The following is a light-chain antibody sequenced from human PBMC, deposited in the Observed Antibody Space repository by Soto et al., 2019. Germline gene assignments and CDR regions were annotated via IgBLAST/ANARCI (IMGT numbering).Light chain of an antibody. V-gene: IGKV3-20*01. CDR2: GVS. Sequence: EIVLTQSPGTLSLSPGDRATLSCRASQSVSSSYLAWYQQKPGQAPRLLIYGVSRRATGIPDRLSGSGSGTDFTLTIIRLEPEDFAVYYCQQYGSSPRTFGQGTKLEIK. CDR3: QQYGSSPRT. J-gene: IGKJ2*01. CDR1: QSVSSSY.